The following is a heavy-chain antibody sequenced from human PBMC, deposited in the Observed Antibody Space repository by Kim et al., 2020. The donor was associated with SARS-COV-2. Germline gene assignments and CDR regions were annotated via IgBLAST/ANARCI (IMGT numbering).Heavy chain of an antibody. CDR2: TI. Sequence: TIYYADSVKGRFTISRDNAKNSLYLQMNSLRDEDTAVYYCARVGPNAFDIWGQGTMVTVSS. D-gene: IGHD7-27*01. CDR3: ARVGPNAFDI. J-gene: IGHJ3*02. V-gene: IGHV3-48*02.